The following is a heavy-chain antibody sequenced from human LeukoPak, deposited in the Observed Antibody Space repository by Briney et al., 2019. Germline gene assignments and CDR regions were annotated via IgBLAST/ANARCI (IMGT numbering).Heavy chain of an antibody. CDR1: GFTFSSNA. CDR3: AKPRIAAGLFDY. D-gene: IGHD6-13*01. V-gene: IGHV3-23*01. Sequence: PGGSLRLSCAASGFTFSSNAMSWVRQPPGKGLEWVSAISGSGGSTYYADSVKGRFTISRDNSKNTLYLQMNSLRAESTAVYYCAKPRIAAGLFDYWGQGTLVTVSS. J-gene: IGHJ4*02. CDR2: ISGSGGST.